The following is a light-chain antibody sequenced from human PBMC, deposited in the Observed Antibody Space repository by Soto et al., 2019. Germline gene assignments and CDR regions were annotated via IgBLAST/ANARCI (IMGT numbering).Light chain of an antibody. CDR3: TSYTSSRTLYV. Sequence: QSALTQPASVSGSPGQSITISCTGTSSDVGGYSYVSWYQQHPGKAPKLMIYDVSNRPSGVSNRFSGSKSGNTASLTISGLQAEDEADYYCTSYTSSRTLYVFGTGTKLTVL. CDR2: DVS. CDR1: SSDVGGYSY. V-gene: IGLV2-14*01. J-gene: IGLJ1*01.